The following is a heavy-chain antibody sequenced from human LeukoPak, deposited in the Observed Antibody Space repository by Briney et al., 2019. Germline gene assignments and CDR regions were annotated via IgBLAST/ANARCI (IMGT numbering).Heavy chain of an antibody. Sequence: SCKASGYTLTNYYIHWVRQAPGQGLEWVAIISNDGSRKYYAHSVEGRFTISRDNSKNTLYLQMDSLRAEDTAVYYCARDRAWNYFDYWGQGTLVTVSS. CDR3: ARDRAWNYFDY. D-gene: IGHD3-3*01. V-gene: IGHV3-30*16. J-gene: IGHJ4*02. CDR1: GYTLTNYY. CDR2: ISNDGSRK.